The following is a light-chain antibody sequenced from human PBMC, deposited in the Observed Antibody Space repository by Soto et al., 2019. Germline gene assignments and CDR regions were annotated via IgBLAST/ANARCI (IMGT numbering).Light chain of an antibody. CDR2: DAS. Sequence: DIQMTQSPSTLSASVGDRVTITCRASQSISSWLAWYQQKPGKAPKLLIYDASSLESGVPSMLSGSGSGTEFTLTTSSLQPDDFATYYCQEYNSYSWTFGQGTKVEIK. J-gene: IGKJ1*01. CDR3: QEYNSYSWT. V-gene: IGKV1-5*01. CDR1: QSISSW.